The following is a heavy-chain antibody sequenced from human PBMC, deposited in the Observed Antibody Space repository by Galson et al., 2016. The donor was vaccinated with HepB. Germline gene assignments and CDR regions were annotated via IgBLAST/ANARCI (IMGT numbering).Heavy chain of an antibody. Sequence: SLRLSCAASGFTFNNYGMTWVRQAPGKGLEVVSSISRSGDSGDYADSVKGRFTISRDNSKNTLSLQMNSLRDEDTALYYCARGWGDFWSGYYVGALDMWGQGTMVTVSS. J-gene: IGHJ3*02. V-gene: IGHV3-23*01. CDR1: GFTFNNYG. D-gene: IGHD3-3*01. CDR3: ARGWGDFWSGYYVGALDM. CDR2: ISRSGDSG.